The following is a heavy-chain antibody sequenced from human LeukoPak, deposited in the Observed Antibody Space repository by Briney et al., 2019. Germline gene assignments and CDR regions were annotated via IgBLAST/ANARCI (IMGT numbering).Heavy chain of an antibody. V-gene: IGHV4-59*01. CDR2: IYYSGST. Sequence: SETLSLTCTVSGGSISSYYWSWIRQPPGKGLEWIGYIYYSGSTNYNPSLKSRVTISVDTSKNQFSLKLSSVTAADTAVYYCARENFNGYLPYWGQGTLVTVSS. D-gene: IGHD4-17*01. CDR3: ARENFNGYLPY. J-gene: IGHJ4*02. CDR1: GGSISSYY.